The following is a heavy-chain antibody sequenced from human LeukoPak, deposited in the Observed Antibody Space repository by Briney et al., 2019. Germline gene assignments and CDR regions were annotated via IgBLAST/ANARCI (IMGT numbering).Heavy chain of an antibody. Sequence: PGGSLRLSCAASGFTFSSYGMGWVRQAPGKGLDWVSAISGSGGNTYYADSVKGRFTISRDNSKNTLYLQMNSLRAEDTAVYYCAKRGSGWYEDYYYYMDVWGKGTTVTISS. CDR3: AKRGSGWYEDYYYYMDV. CDR2: ISGSGGNT. V-gene: IGHV3-23*01. CDR1: GFTFSSYG. J-gene: IGHJ6*03. D-gene: IGHD6-19*01.